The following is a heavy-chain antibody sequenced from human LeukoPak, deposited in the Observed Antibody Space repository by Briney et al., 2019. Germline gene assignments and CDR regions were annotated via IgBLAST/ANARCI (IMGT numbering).Heavy chain of an antibody. CDR2: FSGDGDRT. CDR3: AKEGVAMTNRNAYFGY. V-gene: IGHV3-23*01. D-gene: IGHD1-1*01. CDR1: GFPFSTFA. J-gene: IGHJ4*02. Sequence: QSGVSLRLSCAASGFPFSTFAVSWVRQAPGKGLERVSSFSGDGDRTYYADSAKGRFTISRDNSKSTLYLQMNSLRAEDTAVYYCAKEGVAMTNRNAYFGYWGEGTLVTFST.